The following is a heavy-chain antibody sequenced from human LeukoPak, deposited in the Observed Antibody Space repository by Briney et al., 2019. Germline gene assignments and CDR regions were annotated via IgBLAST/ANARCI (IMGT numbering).Heavy chain of an antibody. J-gene: IGHJ4*02. CDR2: ISAYNGNK. CDR1: GYTFTSYG. D-gene: IGHD6-19*01. V-gene: IGHV1-18*01. CDR3: ARGDSSGWYLFDY. Sequence: ASVKVSCKASGYTFTSYGISWVRQPPAQGLEGMGWISAYNGNKNYEQKLQSRVTMTTDTSTRTAYMELRSLRSDDTAVYYCARGDSSGWYLFDYWGQGTLVTVSS.